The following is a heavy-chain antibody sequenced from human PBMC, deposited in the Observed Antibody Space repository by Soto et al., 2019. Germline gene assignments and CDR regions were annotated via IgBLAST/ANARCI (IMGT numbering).Heavy chain of an antibody. V-gene: IGHV4-34*01. D-gene: IGHD6-25*01. CDR1: GGSFSGYY. CDR2: INHSGST. CDR3: ARGPRAVRRGYYYYYMDV. J-gene: IGHJ6*03. Sequence: SATLSLTCAVYGGSFSGYYWSWIRQPPGKVLEWIGEINHSGSTNYNPSLKSRVTISVDTSKNQFSLKLSSVTAADTAVYYFARGPRAVRRGYYYYYMDVWGKGTTVTVSS.